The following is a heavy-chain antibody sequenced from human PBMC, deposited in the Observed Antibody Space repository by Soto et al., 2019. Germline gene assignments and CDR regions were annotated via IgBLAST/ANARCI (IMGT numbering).Heavy chain of an antibody. V-gene: IGHV1-69*04. D-gene: IGHD3-10*01. CDR2: IIPILGIA. Sequence: ASVKVSCKASGGTFSSYTISWVRQAPGQGLEWMGRIIPILGIANYAQKFQGRVTITADKSTSTAYMELSSLRSEDTAVYYCAREAAYYGSGSYFDYWGQGTLVTVSS. CDR1: GGTFSSYT. CDR3: AREAAYYGSGSYFDY. J-gene: IGHJ4*02.